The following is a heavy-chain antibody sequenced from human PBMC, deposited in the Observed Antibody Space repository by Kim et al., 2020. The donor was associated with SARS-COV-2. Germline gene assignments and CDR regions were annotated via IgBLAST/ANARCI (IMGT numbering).Heavy chain of an antibody. CDR1: GFTFSNYV. V-gene: IGHV3-23*01. CDR2: ISGSGGAT. Sequence: GGSLRLSCAASGFTFSNYVMTWVRQAPGKGLEWVAAISGSGGATYYADSVKGRFTISKDNSKNTPYLQWKIRRVKTTAVYYCAKAAAVEGIDYWCQGPLV. CDR3: AKAAAVEGIDY. D-gene: IGHD2-15*01. J-gene: IGHJ4*02.